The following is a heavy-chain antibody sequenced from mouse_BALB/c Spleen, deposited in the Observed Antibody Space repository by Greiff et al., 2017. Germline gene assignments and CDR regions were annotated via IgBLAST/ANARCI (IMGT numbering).Heavy chain of an antibody. CDR3: ARDRDYRYPYYYAMDY. Sequence: QVQLQQSGPGLVAPSQSLSITCTVSGFSLTGYGVNWVRQPPGKGLEWLGMIWGDGSTDYNSALKSRLSISKDNSKSQVFLKMNSLQTDDTARYYCARDRDYRYPYYYAMDYWGQGTSVTVSS. D-gene: IGHD2-14*01. CDR2: IWGDGST. CDR1: GFSLTGYG. V-gene: IGHV2-6-7*01. J-gene: IGHJ4*01.